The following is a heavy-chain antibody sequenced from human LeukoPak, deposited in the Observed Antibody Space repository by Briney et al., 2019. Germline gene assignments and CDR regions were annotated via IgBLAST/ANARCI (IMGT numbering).Heavy chain of an antibody. CDR3: ARDRLLYLDY. Sequence: GGSLRLSCAASGFTVSNNYMSWVRQAPGKGLEWVSAVYDGDTTYYADPVKGRFTISRDNSKNTLYLQINSLRVEDTAVYFCARDRLLYLDYWGQGTPVTVSS. V-gene: IGHV3-53*01. CDR1: GFTVSNNY. J-gene: IGHJ4*02. CDR2: VYDGDTT. D-gene: IGHD2-21*02.